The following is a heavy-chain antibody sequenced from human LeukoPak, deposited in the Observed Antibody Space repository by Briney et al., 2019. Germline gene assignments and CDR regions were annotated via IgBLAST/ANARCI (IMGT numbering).Heavy chain of an antibody. CDR3: ARDRRTSRYCHGMDV. Sequence: GGSLRLSCAASDFTFSSFSMRWVRQAPGKGLFWVAAISSRSAHIYYADSVRGRFTISKDNAKKSLYLEMNILRADDTAVDYCARDRRTSRYCHGMDVWGPGTTVIVSS. D-gene: IGHD2-2*01. CDR1: DFTFSSFS. CDR2: ISSRSAHI. J-gene: IGHJ6*02. V-gene: IGHV3-21*01.